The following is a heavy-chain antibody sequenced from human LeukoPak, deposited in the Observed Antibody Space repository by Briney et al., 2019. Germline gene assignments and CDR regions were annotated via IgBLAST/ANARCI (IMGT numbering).Heavy chain of an antibody. Sequence: SVKVSCKASGGTFSSYAISRVRQAPGQGLEWMGRIIPIFGTANYAQKFQGRVTITTDESTSTAYMELSSLRSEDTAVYYCARDGGIAVAGEILVYWGQGTLVTVSS. V-gene: IGHV1-69*05. CDR1: GGTFSSYA. CDR3: ARDGGIAVAGEILVY. J-gene: IGHJ4*02. CDR2: IIPIFGTA. D-gene: IGHD6-19*01.